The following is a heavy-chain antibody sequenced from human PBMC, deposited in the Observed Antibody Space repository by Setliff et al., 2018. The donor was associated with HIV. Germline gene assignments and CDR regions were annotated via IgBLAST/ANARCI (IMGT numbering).Heavy chain of an antibody. CDR3: TRAPGGGKDYFAY. CDR2: IYHTGRT. J-gene: IGHJ4*02. D-gene: IGHD3-16*01. CDR1: GGSISDDKW. Sequence: SETLSPTCAVSGGSISDDKWWDWVRQPPGKGLEWIGEIYHTGRTNYDSSLKSRVTMSVDKTKNEFSLKMTSVTAADTAVYYCTRAPGGGKDYFAYWGRGILVTVSS. V-gene: IGHV4-4*02.